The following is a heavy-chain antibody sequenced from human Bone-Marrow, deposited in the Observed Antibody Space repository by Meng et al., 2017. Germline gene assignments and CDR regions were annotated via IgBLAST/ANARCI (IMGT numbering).Heavy chain of an antibody. J-gene: IGHJ4*02. V-gene: IGHV1-18*01. CDR3: ARDYDYVWGSYRPFDY. Sequence: SVKVSCKASGYTFTSYGISWVRQAPGQGLEWMGWISAYNGNTNYAQKLQGRVTMTTDTSTSTAYMELRSLRSDDTAVYYCARDYDYVWGSYRPFDYWGQGTLVTVSS. CDR1: GYTFTSYG. D-gene: IGHD3-16*02. CDR2: ISAYNGNT.